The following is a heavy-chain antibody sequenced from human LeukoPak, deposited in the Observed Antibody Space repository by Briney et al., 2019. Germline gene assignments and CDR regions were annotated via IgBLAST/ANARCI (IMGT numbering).Heavy chain of an antibody. CDR1: GGSISGSSYY. D-gene: IGHD1-26*01. V-gene: IGHV4-39*01. Sequence: SETLSLTCTVSGGSISGSSYYWGWIRQPPGKGLEWIGSIYYSGSTYYNPSLKSRVTISVDTSKNQFSLKLSSVTAADTAVYYCARHEELLRNFDYWGQGTLVTVSS. CDR2: IYYSGST. CDR3: ARHEELLRNFDY. J-gene: IGHJ4*02.